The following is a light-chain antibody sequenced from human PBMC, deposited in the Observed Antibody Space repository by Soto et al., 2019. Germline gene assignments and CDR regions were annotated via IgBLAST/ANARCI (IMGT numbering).Light chain of an antibody. V-gene: IGLV1-44*01. CDR3: AAWDGSLNHIL. CDR2: SDN. CDR1: WSNMGSNT. J-gene: IGLJ2*01. Sequence: QSALTQPPSASGTPGQRVTISCSGGWSNMGSNTVTWYQHLPGTAPQLLIYSDNQRPSGVPDRFSGAKSGTSGSLAITGLQSVDEADYYCAAWDGSLNHILFGGGTMLAVL.